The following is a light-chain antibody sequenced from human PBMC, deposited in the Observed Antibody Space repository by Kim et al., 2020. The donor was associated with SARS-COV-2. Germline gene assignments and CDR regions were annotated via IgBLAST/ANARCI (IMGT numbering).Light chain of an antibody. J-gene: IGKJ2*01. Sequence: SALVGDRVTITFRASQSINHCLAWYHQKPGKAPKLLIYDASNLQTGVPSRFSGSGSMTEFTLTVSSLQPDDFGTYYCQQYSTFSNTFGPGTKLEI. CDR2: DAS. CDR3: QQYSTFSNT. CDR1: QSINHC. V-gene: IGKV1-5*01.